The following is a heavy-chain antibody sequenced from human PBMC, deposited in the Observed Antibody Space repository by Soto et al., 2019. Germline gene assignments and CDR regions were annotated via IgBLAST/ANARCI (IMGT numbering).Heavy chain of an antibody. CDR2: IDYSGGT. CDR1: GASISSGDYY. D-gene: IGHD3-22*01. J-gene: IGHJ5*02. V-gene: IGHV4-30-4*01. CDR3: ARAPIRSYYYDSSGYRPRPNWFDP. Sequence: QVQLQESGPGLVKPSQTLSLTCIVSGASISSGDYYWRWIRQPPGKGLECIAYIDYSGGTYYNPSLKSRVTISVDTSKNQFSLKMSSVTAADTAIYYCARAPIRSYYYDSSGYRPRPNWFDPWGQGTLVTVSS.